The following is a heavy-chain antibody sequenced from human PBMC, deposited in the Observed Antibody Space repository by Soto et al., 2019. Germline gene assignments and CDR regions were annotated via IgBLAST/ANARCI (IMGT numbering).Heavy chain of an antibody. J-gene: IGHJ3*02. CDR2: INPIGVTT. Sequence: ASVKVSCKASGYTFISYYMHWVRQAPGQGLEWMGIINPIGVTTIYAQKFQGRITMTRDTSTSTVYVEVSSLRSEDTAVYYCARGVTGGKENDAFDMWGQGTMVTVSS. D-gene: IGHD2-8*02. CDR3: ARGVTGGKENDAFDM. CDR1: GYTFISYY. V-gene: IGHV1-46*01.